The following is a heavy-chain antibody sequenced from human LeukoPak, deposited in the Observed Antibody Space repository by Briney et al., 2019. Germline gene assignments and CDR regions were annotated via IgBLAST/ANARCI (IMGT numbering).Heavy chain of an antibody. J-gene: IGHJ4*02. CDR1: AFTFSSYG. D-gene: IGHD3-9*01. CDR3: ATSYDILTGHDY. Sequence: GGSLRLSCAASAFTFSSYGIHWVRQAPGKGLEWVAFIRYDGSNKYYADSVKGRFTISRDNSKNTLYLQMNSLRAEDTAVYYCATSYDILTGHDYWGQGTLVTVSS. CDR2: IRYDGSNK. V-gene: IGHV3-30*02.